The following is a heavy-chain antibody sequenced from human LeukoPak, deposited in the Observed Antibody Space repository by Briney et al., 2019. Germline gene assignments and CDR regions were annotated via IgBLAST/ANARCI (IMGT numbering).Heavy chain of an antibody. V-gene: IGHV4-39*07. D-gene: IGHD5-12*01. CDR3: ARTTEGYAGGPGYSYYYYMDV. J-gene: IGHJ6*03. CDR2: IYFSGGT. Sequence: SETLSLTCTVSGDSISSSNCYWGWIRQPPGKGLEWIGSIYFSGGTYYNPSLKSRVTISVDTSKNQVSLKLRSVTAADTAVYYCARTTEGYAGGPGYSYYYYMDVWGKGTTVTISS. CDR1: GDSISSSNCY.